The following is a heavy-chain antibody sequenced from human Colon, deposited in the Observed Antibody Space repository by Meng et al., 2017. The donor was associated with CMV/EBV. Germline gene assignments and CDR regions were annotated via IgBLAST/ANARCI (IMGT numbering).Heavy chain of an antibody. V-gene: IGHV3-7*03. CDR3: AKTSKKLKAPVLRYFDWVPYYYYGMDV. J-gene: IGHJ6*02. CDR2: IKQDGSEK. CDR1: GFTFSSYW. D-gene: IGHD3-9*01. Sequence: GESLKISCAASGFTFSSYWMSWVRQAPGKGLEWVANIKQDGSEKYYVDSVKGRFTISRDNAKNSLYLQMNSLRAEDTAVYYCAKTSKKLKAPVLRYFDWVPYYYYGMDVWGQGTTVTVSS.